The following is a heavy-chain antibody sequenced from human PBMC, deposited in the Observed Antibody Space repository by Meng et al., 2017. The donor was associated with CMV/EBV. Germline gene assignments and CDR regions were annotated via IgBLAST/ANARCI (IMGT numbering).Heavy chain of an antibody. Sequence: FTIPNACMNWVRRAPGEGLEWVGRINSKSEGGTTDYAAPVKGRFTISREDSKNMLFLHMSSLKADDTAVYYCTTQPGGYAPDGGHWGQGTLVTVSS. J-gene: IGHJ4*02. CDR1: FTIPNAC. D-gene: IGHD1-14*01. CDR2: INSKSEGGTT. V-gene: IGHV3-15*01. CDR3: TTQPGGYAPDGGH.